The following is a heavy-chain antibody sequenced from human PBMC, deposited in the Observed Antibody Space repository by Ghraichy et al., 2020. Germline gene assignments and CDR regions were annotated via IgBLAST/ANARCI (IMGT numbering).Heavy chain of an antibody. CDR2: IDTNSGKA. Sequence: ASVKVSCKASGYNFRNYGMNWVRQAPGQGPEWLGWIDTNSGKATYAQAFTGRLVFSSEISVSTVSVVINNLKTEDIAVYYCARDDHGGNLAFEIWGQGTTVTVSS. D-gene: IGHD4-23*01. CDR1: GYNFRNYG. V-gene: IGHV7-4-1*02. J-gene: IGHJ3*02. CDR3: ARDDHGGNLAFEI.